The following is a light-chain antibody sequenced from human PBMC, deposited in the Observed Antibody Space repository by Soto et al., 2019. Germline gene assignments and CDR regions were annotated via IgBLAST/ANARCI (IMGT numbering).Light chain of an antibody. V-gene: IGKV3-20*01. CDR3: QPYGSSGYT. J-gene: IGKJ2*01. CDR1: QSVSSSY. CDR2: GAS. Sequence: EIVLTQSPGTLSLSPGERATLSCRASQSVSSSYLVWYQQKPGQAPRLLIYGASSRATSITNRFSGNGSGTAFTLTISRLEPEDFAVYYCQPYGSSGYTFGQGTKLEIK.